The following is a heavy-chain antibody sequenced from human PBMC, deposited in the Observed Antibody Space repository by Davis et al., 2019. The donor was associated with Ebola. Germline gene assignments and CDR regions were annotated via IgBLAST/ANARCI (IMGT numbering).Heavy chain of an antibody. Sequence: PGGSLRLSCAASGFTFDDYAMHWVRQAPGKGLEWVSGISWNSGNIDYADSVKGRFTISRYNAKNSLYLQMNSLRPEDTAFYYCAKAQGWALCGGDCSSGKNWFDPWGQGTLVTVSS. CDR1: GFTFDDYA. CDR2: ISWNSGNI. D-gene: IGHD2-21*01. V-gene: IGHV3-9*01. CDR3: AKAQGWALCGGDCSSGKNWFDP. J-gene: IGHJ5*02.